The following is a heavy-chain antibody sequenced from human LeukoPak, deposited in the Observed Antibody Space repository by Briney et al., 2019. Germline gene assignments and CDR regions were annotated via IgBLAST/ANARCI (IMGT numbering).Heavy chain of an antibody. CDR3: ARGSSSPFPYPVDYFDY. J-gene: IGHJ4*02. V-gene: IGHV4-34*01. CDR1: GGSFSGYY. CDR2: INHSGST. D-gene: IGHD2-2*01. Sequence: PSETLSLTCAVYGGSFSGYYWSWTRQPPGKGLEWIGEINHSGSTNYNPSLKSRVTISVDTSKNQFSLKLSSVTAADTAVYYCARGSSSPFPYPVDYFDYWGQGTLVTVSS.